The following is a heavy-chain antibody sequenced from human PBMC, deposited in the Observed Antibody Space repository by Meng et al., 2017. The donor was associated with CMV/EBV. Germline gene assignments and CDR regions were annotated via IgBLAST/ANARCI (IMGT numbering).Heavy chain of an antibody. CDR1: GASITDYW. Sequence: GSLRLSCTVSGASITDYWWSWIRQSPGKGLEWIGYIHYSGTTKHNPSHRSRVAMSVDTSKNLFSLKLSSVTAADTAVYYCARAPPRSTGTTRYFDYWGQGMLVTVSS. D-gene: IGHD1-7*01. V-gene: IGHV4-59*08. CDR3: ARAPPRSTGTTRYFDY. CDR2: IHYSGTT. J-gene: IGHJ4*02.